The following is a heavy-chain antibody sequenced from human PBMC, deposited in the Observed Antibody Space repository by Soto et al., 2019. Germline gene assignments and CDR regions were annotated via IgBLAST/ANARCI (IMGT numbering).Heavy chain of an antibody. V-gene: IGHV4-30-2*01. J-gene: IGHJ3*02. CDR3: ATYRKFLQI. CDR2: IYNSGST. CDR1: GGYISDGYYS. Sequence: QLQLQESGSGLVKSSQTLSLTCAVSGGYISDGYYSWSWLRQPPGKGLEWIGFIYNSGSTYYNPSLKSRVTISVDRSKNHFFLNLTSVTAADTAVYYCATYRKFLQIWGQGTNVTVSS.